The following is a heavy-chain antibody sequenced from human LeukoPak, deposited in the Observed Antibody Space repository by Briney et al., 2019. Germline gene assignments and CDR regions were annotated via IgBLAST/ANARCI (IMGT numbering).Heavy chain of an antibody. CDR3: ARGKGYSYGIDY. J-gene: IGHJ4*02. CDR1: GGSISSGEHY. CDR2: IYNSGST. Sequence: PSETLSLTCTVSGGSISSGEHYWSWIRQAPGKGLEWIGHIYNSGSTHYNPSLKSRVTISSDTSKSQFSLKLSSVTAADTAVYYCARGKGYSYGIDYWGQGTLVTVSS. D-gene: IGHD5-18*01. V-gene: IGHV4-30-4*01.